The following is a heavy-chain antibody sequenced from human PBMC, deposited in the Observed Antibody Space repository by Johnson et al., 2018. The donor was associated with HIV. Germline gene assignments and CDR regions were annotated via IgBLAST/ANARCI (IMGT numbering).Heavy chain of an antibody. CDR2: INSDGSST. D-gene: IGHD1-14*01. CDR1: GFTFSSYW. J-gene: IGHJ3*02. V-gene: IGHV3-74*02. Sequence: EVQLVESGGGLVQPGGSLRLSCKASGFTFSSYWMHWVRQAPGKGLVWVSRINSDGSSTSYADSVKGRFTISRDNAKNTLYLQMYSLKTEDTAVYYCTTEKHAPRAFDIWGQGTMVTVSS. CDR3: TTEKHAPRAFDI.